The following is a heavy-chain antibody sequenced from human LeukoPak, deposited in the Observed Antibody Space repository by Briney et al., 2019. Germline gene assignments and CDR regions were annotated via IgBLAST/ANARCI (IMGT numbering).Heavy chain of an antibody. CDR1: GFTFSSYW. D-gene: IGHD2-21*02. CDR2: INWNGGST. CDR3: ARDLTTAPNDY. J-gene: IGHJ4*02. Sequence: GGSLRLSCAASGFTFSSYWMSWVRQAPGKGLEWVSGINWNGGSTGYADSVKGRFTISRDNAKNSLYLQMNSLRAEDTALYYCARDLTTAPNDYWGQGTLVTVSS. V-gene: IGHV3-20*04.